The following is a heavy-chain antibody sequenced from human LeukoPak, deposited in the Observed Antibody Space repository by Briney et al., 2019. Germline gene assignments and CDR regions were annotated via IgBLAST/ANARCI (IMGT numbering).Heavy chain of an antibody. CDR3: ARVAAAGNKIPLYYFDY. CDR1: GGSISSSSYY. V-gene: IGHV4-61*01. CDR2: IYYSGST. J-gene: IGHJ4*02. D-gene: IGHD6-13*01. Sequence: SETLSLTCTVSGGSISSSSYYWSWIRQPPGKGLEWTGYIYYSGSTNYNPSLKSRVTISVDTSKNQFSLKLSSVTAADTAVYYCARVAAAGNKIPLYYFDYWGQGTLVTVSS.